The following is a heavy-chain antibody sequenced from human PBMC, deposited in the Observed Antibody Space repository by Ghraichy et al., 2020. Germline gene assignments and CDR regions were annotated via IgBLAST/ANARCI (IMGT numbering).Heavy chain of an antibody. Sequence: GGSLRLSCAASGFTFSSYAMHWVRQAPGKGLEWVAVISYHGSNKYYADSVKGRFTISRDNSKNTLYLQMNSLRAEDTAVYYCARAIGDYVGDDAFDIWGQGTMVTVSS. CDR1: GFTFSSYA. V-gene: IGHV3-30-3*01. J-gene: IGHJ3*02. CDR3: ARAIGDYVGDDAFDI. D-gene: IGHD4-17*01. CDR2: ISYHGSNK.